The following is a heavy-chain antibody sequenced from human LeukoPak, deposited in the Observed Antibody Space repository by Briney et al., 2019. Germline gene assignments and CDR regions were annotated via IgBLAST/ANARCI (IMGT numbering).Heavy chain of an antibody. V-gene: IGHV4-61*02. J-gene: IGHJ4*02. Sequence: SETLSLTCTVSGGSISSGNYYWSWIRQPAGKGLEWVGRIYTSGSTNHNPSLKSRVTISVDTSKSQFSLKLSSVIAADTAVYYCARATYEDFDSWGQGTLVTVSS. CDR2: IYTSGST. CDR3: ARATYEDFDS. CDR1: GGSISSGNYY. D-gene: IGHD3-22*01.